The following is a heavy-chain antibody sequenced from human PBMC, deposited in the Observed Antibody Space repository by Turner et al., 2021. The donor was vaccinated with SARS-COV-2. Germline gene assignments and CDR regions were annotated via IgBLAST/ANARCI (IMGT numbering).Heavy chain of an antibody. CDR3: ARHSPELRGDYFDY. D-gene: IGHD1-26*01. CDR1: GGSISSSSYY. Sequence: QLQLQESGPGLVKPSETLSLTCTVSGGSISSSSYYWGWIRQPQGKGLEWIGSIYYSGSTYYNPSLKSRVTISVDTSKNQFTLKLSSVTAADTAVYYCARHSPELRGDYFDYWGQGTLVTVSS. V-gene: IGHV4-39*01. J-gene: IGHJ4*02. CDR2: IYYSGST.